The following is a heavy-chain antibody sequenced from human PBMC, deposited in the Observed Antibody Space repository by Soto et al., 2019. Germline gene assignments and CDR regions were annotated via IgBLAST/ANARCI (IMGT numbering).Heavy chain of an antibody. D-gene: IGHD2-8*01. CDR2: IGVGSGNR. CDR1: GFTFTRSA. Sequence: ASVKVSCKASGFTFTRSAVQWVRQARGQRLEWIGWIGVGSGNRHYAQKFQERVTITRDMSTNTADMELSSLRSEDTAVYYCAALGVNFDHWGQGALVTVSS. V-gene: IGHV1-58*01. CDR3: AALGVNFDH. J-gene: IGHJ4*02.